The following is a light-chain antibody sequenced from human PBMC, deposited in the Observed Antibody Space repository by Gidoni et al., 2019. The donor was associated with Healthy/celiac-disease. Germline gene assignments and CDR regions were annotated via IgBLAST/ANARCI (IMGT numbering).Light chain of an antibody. Sequence: EIVLTQSPGTLSLSPGERATLSCRASQSVSSSYLAWYQQKPGQAPRLLIYGALSRATGIPDRFSGSGSGTDFTLTISRLEPEDFAVYYCQQYGSSPPITFXGXTKVEIK. J-gene: IGKJ4*01. CDR2: GAL. CDR3: QQYGSSPPIT. V-gene: IGKV3-20*01. CDR1: QSVSSSY.